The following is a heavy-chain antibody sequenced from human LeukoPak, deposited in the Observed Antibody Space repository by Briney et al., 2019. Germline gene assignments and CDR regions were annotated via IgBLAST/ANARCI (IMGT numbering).Heavy chain of an antibody. V-gene: IGHV4-59*08. Sequence: SETLSLTCTVSGGSISSYYWSWIRQPPGKGLEWIGYIYYSGSTSYNPSLKSRVTISVDTSKNQFSLKLSSVTAADTAVYYCASCSSTSCYYRGMDYWGQGTLVTVSS. CDR1: GGSISSYY. CDR2: IYYSGST. CDR3: ASCSSTSCYYRGMDY. D-gene: IGHD2-2*01. J-gene: IGHJ4*02.